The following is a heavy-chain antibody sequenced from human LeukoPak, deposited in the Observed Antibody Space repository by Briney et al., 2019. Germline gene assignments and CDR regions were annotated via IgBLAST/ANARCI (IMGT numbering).Heavy chain of an antibody. Sequence: ASVKVSCKASGYTFTCYYMNWVRQAPGQGVEWMGWINPNSGGTNYAQKCQGRITMTRDTSISTAYMELSRLRSDDAAVYYCARGTVIAVDYWGQGTLVTVSS. J-gene: IGHJ4*02. D-gene: IGHD4-17*01. V-gene: IGHV1-2*02. CDR1: GYTFTCYY. CDR3: ARGTVIAVDY. CDR2: INPNSGGT.